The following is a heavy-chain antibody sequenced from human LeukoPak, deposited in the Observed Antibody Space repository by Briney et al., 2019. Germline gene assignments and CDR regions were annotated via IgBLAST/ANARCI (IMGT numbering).Heavy chain of an antibody. CDR2: IYPGDSDT. J-gene: IGHJ6*03. V-gene: IGHV5-51*01. CDR1: GYSFTSYW. D-gene: IGHD1-26*01. CDR3: ARRSDFGRISGSYYYYYMDA. Sequence: GESLKISCKGSGYSFTSYWIGWVRQMPGKGLEWMGIIYPGDSDTRYSPSFQGQVTISADKSISTAYLQWSSLKASDTAMYYCARRSDFGRISGSYYYYYMDAWGKGTTVTVSS.